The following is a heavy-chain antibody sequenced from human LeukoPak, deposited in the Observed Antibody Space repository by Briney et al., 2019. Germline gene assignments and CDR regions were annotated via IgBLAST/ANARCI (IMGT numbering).Heavy chain of an antibody. CDR2: VYTSGTT. J-gene: IGHJ5*02. V-gene: IGHV4-4*07. CDR1: GASINSYY. D-gene: IGHD3-10*01. CDR3: ARGFGHP. Sequence: PSETLSLTCSVSGASINSYYWTWIRQPAGKGLEWIGRVYTSGTTNYNPSLKSRVTMSIDTSKNQFSLKLTPVTAADTAVYYCARGFGHPWGQGTLVTVSS.